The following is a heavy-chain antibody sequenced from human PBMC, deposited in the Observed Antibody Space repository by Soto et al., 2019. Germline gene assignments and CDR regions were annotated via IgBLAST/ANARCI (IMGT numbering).Heavy chain of an antibody. CDR1: GFIFSNYG. J-gene: IGHJ4*02. V-gene: IGHV3-33*03. CDR3: AKEPAPYDIGDC. Sequence: QVQLVESGGGVVQPGRSLRLSCAASGFIFSNYGMHWVRQAPGKGLEWVAVIWSDGNNKYYADSVKGRFTISRDKSKNMLYLQMSSLRAEDTAVYYCAKEPAPYDIGDCWGQGTLVTVSS. CDR2: IWSDGNNK. D-gene: IGHD3-9*01.